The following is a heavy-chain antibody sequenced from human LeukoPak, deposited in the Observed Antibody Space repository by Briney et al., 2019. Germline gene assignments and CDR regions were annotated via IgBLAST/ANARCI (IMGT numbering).Heavy chain of an antibody. D-gene: IGHD6-13*01. J-gene: IGHJ5*02. Sequence: GRSLRLSCAAPGFTFSSYGMHWVRQAPGKGLEWVAVISYDGSNKYYADSVKGRFTISRDNSKNTLYLQMNSLRAEDTAVYYCAIIAAASRSVDPWGQGTLVTVSS. CDR2: ISYDGSNK. CDR1: GFTFSSYG. CDR3: AIIAAASRSVDP. V-gene: IGHV3-30*03.